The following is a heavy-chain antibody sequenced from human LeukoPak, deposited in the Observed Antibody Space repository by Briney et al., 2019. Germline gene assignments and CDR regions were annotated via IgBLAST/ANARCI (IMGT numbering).Heavy chain of an antibody. CDR2: ITENGGGT. CDR3: TQGKVNQVGGLDC. CDR1: GFSFSSYY. Sequence: PGGSRRLSCEGSGFSFSSYYMSWVRQAPGKGLEWVSSITENGGGTYYADSVKGRFIISRDNSKNTLYLQMNSLRVDDTAIYYCTQGKVNQVGGLDCWGQGTLVTVSS. V-gene: IGHV3-23*01. J-gene: IGHJ4*02. D-gene: IGHD1-26*01.